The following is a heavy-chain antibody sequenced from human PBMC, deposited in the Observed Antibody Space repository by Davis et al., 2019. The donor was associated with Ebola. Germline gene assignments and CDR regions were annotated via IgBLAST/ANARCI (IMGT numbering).Heavy chain of an antibody. CDR2: IIPIFGTA. V-gene: IGHV1-69*06. D-gene: IGHD5-12*01. Sequence: SVKVSCKASGYTFTGYYMHWVRQAPGQGLEWMGGIIPIFGTANYAQRFQGRVTITADKSTSTAYMELSSVTAADTAVYYCARAQGRYSGYVDPWGQGTLVTVSS. CDR1: GYTFTGYY. J-gene: IGHJ5*02. CDR3: ARAQGRYSGYVDP.